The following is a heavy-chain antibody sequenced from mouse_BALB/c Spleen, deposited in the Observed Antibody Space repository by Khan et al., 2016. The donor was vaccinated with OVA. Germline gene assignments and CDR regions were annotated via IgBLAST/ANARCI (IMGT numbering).Heavy chain of an antibody. CDR2: INPSTGYT. Sequence: QVQLQQSGAELAKPGASVKMSCKASGYTFTTYWMHWVKQRPGQGLDWIGYINPSTGYTEYNQKFKDKATLTADTSSSTAYMQLNSMTSEDSAVSYCARRGVYGFFAYWGQGTLVTVSA. V-gene: IGHV1-7*01. CDR3: ARRGVYGFFAY. CDR1: GYTFTTYW. D-gene: IGHD2-2*01. J-gene: IGHJ3*01.